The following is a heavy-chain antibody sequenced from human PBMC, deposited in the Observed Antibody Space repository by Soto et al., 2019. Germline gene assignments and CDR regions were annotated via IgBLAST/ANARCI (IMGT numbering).Heavy chain of an antibody. CDR1: GFTFSTFA. V-gene: IGHV3-23*01. J-gene: IGHJ5*02. D-gene: IGHD2-21*01. CDR2: ISGSGGNT. Sequence: EVQLLESGGSLVQPGGFLRLSCAASGFTFSTFAMTWVRQAPGEGLEWVSSISGSGGNTQYADSVKGRVTISRDNSKNTLYLQMNTLRAEDTAVYYCAKCDVLMTTSGGWCNCFDPWGQGTLVIVSS. CDR3: AKCDVLMTTSGGWCNCFDP.